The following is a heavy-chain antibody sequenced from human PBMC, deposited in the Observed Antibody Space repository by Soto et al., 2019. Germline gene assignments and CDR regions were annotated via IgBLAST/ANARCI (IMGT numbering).Heavy chain of an antibody. D-gene: IGHD1-26*01. J-gene: IGHJ4*02. CDR2: IKEDGSET. CDR3: AKHQVGHRVTNY. CDR1: GFSFSSYW. V-gene: IGHV3-7*01. Sequence: EVQLVESRGGLVQPGGSLRLSCTASGFSFSSYWMSWVRQAPGKGLEWVANIKEDGSETYYVGSVEGRFTISRDNAKNSLFVQMNSLRAEDTAMYYCAKHQVGHRVTNYWGQGTLVTVSS.